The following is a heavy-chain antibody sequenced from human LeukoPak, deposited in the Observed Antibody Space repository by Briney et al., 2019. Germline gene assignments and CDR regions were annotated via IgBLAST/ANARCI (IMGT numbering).Heavy chain of an antibody. D-gene: IGHD5/OR15-5a*01. Sequence: GGSLRLSCAASGFTFNNYSMNWVRQAPGKGLEWVSSISSRSSYMYYADSLKGRFTISRDNAKNSLYLQMNSLRAEDTAVYYCARDVFSYWYFDLWGRGTLVTVSS. CDR1: GFTFNNYS. V-gene: IGHV3-21*01. J-gene: IGHJ2*01. CDR2: ISSRSSYM. CDR3: ARDVFSYWYFDL.